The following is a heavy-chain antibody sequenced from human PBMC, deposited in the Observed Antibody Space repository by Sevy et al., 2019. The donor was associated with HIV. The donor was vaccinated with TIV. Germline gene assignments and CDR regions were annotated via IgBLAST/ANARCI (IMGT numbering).Heavy chain of an antibody. CDR1: GYSISSGYY. V-gene: IGHV4-38-2*01. CDR2: IYHTETT. J-gene: IGHJ6*03. Sequence: SETLSLTCAVSGYSISSGYYWAWIRQPPGKGLEWIGSIYHTETTYYNPSLKSRVSISIDTSKNQFSLRLNSVTAADTAMYYCARVATTSFYYYYYMYVWGKGTTVTVSS. D-gene: IGHD4-17*01. CDR3: ARVATTSFYYYYYMYV.